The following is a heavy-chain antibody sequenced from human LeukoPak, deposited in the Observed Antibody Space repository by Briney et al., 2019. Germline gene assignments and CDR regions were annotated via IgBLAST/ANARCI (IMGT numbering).Heavy chain of an antibody. CDR2: IYHSGST. J-gene: IGHJ4*02. V-gene: IGHV4-30-2*01. CDR1: GGSISSGGYA. Sequence: SETLSLTCAVSGGSISSGGYAWGWLRQPPGKGLEWVVDIYHSGSTYYHPSLKSRFTISVERTKNQFSLKLRSVTSADTAVYYCARGVAAAGIDYWGQGTLVTVSS. CDR3: ARGVAAAGIDY. D-gene: IGHD6-13*01.